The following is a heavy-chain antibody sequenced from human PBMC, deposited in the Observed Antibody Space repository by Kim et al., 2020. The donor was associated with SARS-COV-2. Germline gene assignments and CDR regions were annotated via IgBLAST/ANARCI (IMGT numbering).Heavy chain of an antibody. J-gene: IGHJ4*02. Sequence: DSVKGRFTISRDHAGRSLYLQMSSQRTEDTAVYYCARVPRYYYDTSASLDHWGQGTRVTVSS. D-gene: IGHD3-22*01. V-gene: IGHV3-11*01. CDR3: ARVPRYYYDTSASLDH.